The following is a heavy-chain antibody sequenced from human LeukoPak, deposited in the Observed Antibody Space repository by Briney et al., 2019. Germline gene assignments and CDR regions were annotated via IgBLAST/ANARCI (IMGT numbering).Heavy chain of an antibody. D-gene: IGHD2-8*02. CDR1: GYSFTSYW. Sequence: GESLKISCKGSGYSFTSYWIGWVRPMPGKGLEWMGIIYPGDSDTRYSPSFQGQVTISADKSISTAYLQWSSLKASDTAMYYCARSELVAGGYFDYWGQGTLVTVSS. CDR2: IYPGDSDT. V-gene: IGHV5-51*01. J-gene: IGHJ4*02. CDR3: ARSELVAGGYFDY.